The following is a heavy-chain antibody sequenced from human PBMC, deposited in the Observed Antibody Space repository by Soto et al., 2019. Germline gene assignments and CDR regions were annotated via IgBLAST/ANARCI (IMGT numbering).Heavy chain of an antibody. CDR3: VRDEGINWYSGVFGE. Sequence: EVQLVESGGGLVQPGRSLRLSCAASGFTFDDYAMHWVRQVPGKGLEWVSGINWNSGSIGYGDSVKGRFAISRDNAKNTLHLQMNSLSAEDTVFYYCVRDEGINWYSGVFGEWGQGTMVTVSS. V-gene: IGHV3-9*01. J-gene: IGHJ1*01. D-gene: IGHD6-13*01. CDR1: GFTFDDYA. CDR2: INWNSGSI.